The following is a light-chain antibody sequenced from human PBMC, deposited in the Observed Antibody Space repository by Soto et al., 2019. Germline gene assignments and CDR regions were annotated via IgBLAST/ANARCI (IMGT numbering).Light chain of an antibody. Sequence: DLVMTQSPLSLPVTPGAPASVACKCSQRLLQSGGLNSLDWNVQRPGQPPQVLIFLGSNRSSEFPESLSVNGSDTSITLKIRRMKAEDVEDYYCKQPPQDPPITFGGGTNVEIQ. J-gene: IGKJ4*01. CDR3: KQPPQDPPIT. CDR1: QRLLQSGGLNS. V-gene: IGKV2-28*01. CDR2: LGS.